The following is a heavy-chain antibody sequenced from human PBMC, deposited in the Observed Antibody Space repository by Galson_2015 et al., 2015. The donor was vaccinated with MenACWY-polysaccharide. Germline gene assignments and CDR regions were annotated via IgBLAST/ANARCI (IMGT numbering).Heavy chain of an antibody. V-gene: IGHV3-9*01. D-gene: IGHD6-13*01. CDR3: AKGYYSSSWYRAFDI. CDR2: ISWNSGSI. J-gene: IGHJ3*02. CDR1: GFTFDDYA. Sequence: SLRLSCAASGFTFDDYAMHWVRQAPGKGLEWVSGISWNSGSIGYADSVKGRFTISRDNAKNSLYLQMNSLRAEDTALYYCAKGYYSSSWYRAFDIWGQGTMVTVSS.